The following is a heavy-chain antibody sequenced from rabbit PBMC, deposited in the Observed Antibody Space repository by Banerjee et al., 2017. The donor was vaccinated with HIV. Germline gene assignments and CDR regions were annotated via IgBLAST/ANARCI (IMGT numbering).Heavy chain of an antibody. J-gene: IGHJ4*01. CDR2: IGTASGIT. D-gene: IGHD4-2*01. V-gene: IGHV1S45*01. Sequence: QEQLEESGGGLVQPEGSLTLTCTASGFSFSSGYLMCWVRQAPGKGLEWIACIGTASGITYYASWAKGRFTISKTSSTTVTLQMTSLTAADTATYFCARGGNYVGDGFNLWGPGTLVTVS. CDR1: GFSFSSGYL. CDR3: ARGGNYVGDGFNL.